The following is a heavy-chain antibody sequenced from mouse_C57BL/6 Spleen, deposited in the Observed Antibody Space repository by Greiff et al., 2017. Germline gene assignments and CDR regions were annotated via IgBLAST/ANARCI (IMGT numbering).Heavy chain of an antibody. CDR3: ARKRNGVYYAMDY. CDR2: IDPSDSYT. V-gene: IGHV1-50*01. J-gene: IGHJ4*01. CDR1: GYTFTSYW. Sequence: QVQLQQSGAELVKPGASVKLSCKASGYTFTSYWMQWVKQRPGQGLEWIGEIDPSDSYTNYNQKFKGKATLTVDTSSSTAYMQLSSLTSEDSAVYYCARKRNGVYYAMDYWGQGTSVTVSS.